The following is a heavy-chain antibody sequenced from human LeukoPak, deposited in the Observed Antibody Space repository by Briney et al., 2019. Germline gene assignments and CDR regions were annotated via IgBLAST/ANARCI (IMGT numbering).Heavy chain of an antibody. V-gene: IGHV4-59*12. CDR2: IYYSGST. Sequence: PSETLSLTCTVSGVSISSFDWSWIRQPPGKGLEWIGYIYYSGSTNCNPSLKSRVTISVDTSKNQFAVKVSSVTAADSAVCYCAKEVETGYGTLYYYYGMDVWGQGTTVTVSS. D-gene: IGHD3-9*01. J-gene: IGHJ6*02. CDR3: AKEVETGYGTLYYYYGMDV. CDR1: GVSISSFD.